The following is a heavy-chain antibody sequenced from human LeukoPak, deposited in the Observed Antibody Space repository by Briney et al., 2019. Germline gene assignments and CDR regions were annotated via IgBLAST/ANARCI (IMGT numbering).Heavy chain of an antibody. CDR1: GFTFSSYA. J-gene: IGHJ4*02. CDR2: ISGSGGST. D-gene: IGHD5-18*01. CDR3: ASHGYHDRLFYY. V-gene: IGHV3-64*02. Sequence: GGSLRLSCAASGFTFSSYAMSWVRQAPGKGLECVSAISGSGGSTYYADSVKGRFTISRDNSKNTLYLQMSTLRAADMTVYYCASHGYHDRLFYYCGQGSLVTASS.